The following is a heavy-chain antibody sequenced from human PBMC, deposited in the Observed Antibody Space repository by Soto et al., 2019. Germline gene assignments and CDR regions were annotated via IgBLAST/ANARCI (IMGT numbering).Heavy chain of an antibody. V-gene: IGHV3-11*06. J-gene: IGHJ4*02. Sequence: PWGSLGISCASSGFTFSDYYMSWIRQAPGKGLEWVSYISSSSSYTNYADSVKGRFTISRDNAKNSLYLQMNSLRAEDTAVYYCASVSPTGTLFGYWGPGTLVTVS. D-gene: IGHD1-1*01. CDR3: ASVSPTGTLFGY. CDR2: ISSSSSYT. CDR1: GFTFSDYY.